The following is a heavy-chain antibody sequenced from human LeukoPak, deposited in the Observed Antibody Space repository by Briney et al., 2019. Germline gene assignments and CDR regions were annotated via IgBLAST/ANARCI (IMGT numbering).Heavy chain of an antibody. CDR2: ISSSSSTI. CDR1: GFTFSSYS. CDR3: ARTAGITIFGVVTEYNWFDP. V-gene: IGHV3-48*04. J-gene: IGHJ5*02. D-gene: IGHD3-3*01. Sequence: GSLRLSCAASGFTFSSYSMNWVRQAPGKGLEWVSYISSSSSTIYYADSVKGRFTISRDNAKNSLYLQMNSLRAEDTAVYYCARTAGITIFGVVTEYNWFDPWGQGTLVTVSS.